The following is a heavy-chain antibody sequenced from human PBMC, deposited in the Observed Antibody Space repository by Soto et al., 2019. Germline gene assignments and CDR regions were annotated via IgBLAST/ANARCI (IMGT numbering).Heavy chain of an antibody. CDR2: ISGSGGST. D-gene: IGHD2-15*01. V-gene: IGHV3-23*01. J-gene: IGHJ4*02. Sequence: EVQLLESGGGLVQPGGSLRLSCAASGFTFSSYAMSWVRQAPGKGLEWVSAISGSGGSTYYADSVKGRFTISRDNSKNTLYLQMNSLGAEDTAVYYCAKDFVVVVAAVAGFDYWGQGTLVTVSS. CDR1: GFTFSSYA. CDR3: AKDFVVVVAAVAGFDY.